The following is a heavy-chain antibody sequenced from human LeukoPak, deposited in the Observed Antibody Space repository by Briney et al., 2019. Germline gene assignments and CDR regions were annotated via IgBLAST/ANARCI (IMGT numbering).Heavy chain of an antibody. CDR2: ISAYNGNT. J-gene: IGHJ4*02. CDR3: ARDSRTYYDILTGYYPPNYHFDY. CDR1: GYTFTSYG. D-gene: IGHD3-9*01. Sequence: ASVKVSCKASGYTFTSYGISWVRQAPGRGLEWMGWISAYNGNTNYAQKLQGRVTMTTDTSTSTAYMELRSLRSDDTAVYYCARDSRTYYDILTGYYPPNYHFDYWGQETLVTVSS. V-gene: IGHV1-18*01.